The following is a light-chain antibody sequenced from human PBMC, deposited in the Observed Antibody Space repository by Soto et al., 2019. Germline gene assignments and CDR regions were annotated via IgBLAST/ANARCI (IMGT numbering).Light chain of an antibody. V-gene: IGKV3-15*01. J-gene: IGKJ1*01. Sequence: EIGMTQSPATLSVSPGEGATLSCRASQSISSNLAWYQQKPGQAPRLLITGASTRATGIAARISGSGSGTEFTLTISSLQSEDFAVYYCQQYNNWPWTFGQGTKVEIK. CDR3: QQYNNWPWT. CDR2: GAS. CDR1: QSISSN.